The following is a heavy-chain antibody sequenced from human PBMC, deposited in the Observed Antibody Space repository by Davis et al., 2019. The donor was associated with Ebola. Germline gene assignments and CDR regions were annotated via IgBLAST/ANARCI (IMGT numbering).Heavy chain of an antibody. CDR1: GYTFTGYY. V-gene: IGHV1-2*02. CDR3: ARVYGSYGWPLDV. D-gene: IGHD3-10*01. CDR2: LDPNTGGT. Sequence: ASVKVSCKASGYTFTGYYMHWVRQAPGQGLEWMGWLDPNTGGTNYAEKFQGRVTLTTDTSISTAYMELTSLKYDDTAVYYCARVYGSYGWPLDVWGQGTMVTVSS. J-gene: IGHJ3*01.